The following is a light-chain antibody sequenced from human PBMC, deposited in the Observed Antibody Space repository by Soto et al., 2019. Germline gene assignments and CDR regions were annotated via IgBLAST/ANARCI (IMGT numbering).Light chain of an antibody. J-gene: IGKJ4*01. Sequence: DIQMTQSPSTLSGSVGDRVTINCRASQSINNWLAWYQQKPGRAPKLLIYAASTLQAGVPSRFSGSGSGTDFTLTISSLQPEDVAAYYCQKYNSAPLTFGGGTKVDIK. CDR3: QKYNSAPLT. CDR1: QSINNW. CDR2: AAS. V-gene: IGKV1-27*01.